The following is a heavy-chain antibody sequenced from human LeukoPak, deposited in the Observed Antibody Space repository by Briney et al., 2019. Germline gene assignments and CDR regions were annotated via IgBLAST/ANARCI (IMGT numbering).Heavy chain of an antibody. CDR1: GGSISSHY. J-gene: IGHJ4*02. CDR3: ARSGAASRSSSGYFRSKPFDY. D-gene: IGHD3-22*01. CDR2: IYYSGST. V-gene: IGHV4-59*11. Sequence: PSETLSLTCTVSGGSISSHYWSWIRQPPGKGLEWIGYIYYSGSTNYNPSLKSRVTISVDTSKNQFSLKLSSVTAADTAVYYCARSGAASRSSSGYFRSKPFDYWGQGTLVTVSS.